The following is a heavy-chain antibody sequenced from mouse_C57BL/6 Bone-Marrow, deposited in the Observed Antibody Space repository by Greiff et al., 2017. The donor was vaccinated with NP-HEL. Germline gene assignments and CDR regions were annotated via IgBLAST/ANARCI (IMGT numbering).Heavy chain of an antibody. V-gene: IGHV1-74*01. Sequence: QVQLQQPGAELVKPGASVKVSCKASGYTFTSYWMHWVKQRPGQGLEWIGRIHPSDSDTNYNQKFKGKATLTVDKSSSTAYMQLSSLTSENSAVYYYADGENDDGYFAYWGKGTLVTVSA. J-gene: IGHJ3*01. CDR1: GYTFTSYW. CDR3: ADGENDDGYFAY. CDR2: IHPSDSDT. D-gene: IGHD2-4*01.